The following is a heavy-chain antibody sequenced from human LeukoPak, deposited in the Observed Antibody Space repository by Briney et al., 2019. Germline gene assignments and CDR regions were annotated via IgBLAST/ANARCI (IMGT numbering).Heavy chain of an antibody. Sequence: ASVKVSCKASGYTFTGYYMHWVRQAPGQGLEWMGIINPSGGSTSYAQKFQGRVTMTRDTSTSTVYMELSSLRSEDTAVYYCARDFGSAGAFDIWGQGTMVTVSS. CDR2: INPSGGST. CDR1: GYTFTGYY. J-gene: IGHJ3*02. CDR3: ARDFGSAGAFDI. D-gene: IGHD3-10*01. V-gene: IGHV1-46*01.